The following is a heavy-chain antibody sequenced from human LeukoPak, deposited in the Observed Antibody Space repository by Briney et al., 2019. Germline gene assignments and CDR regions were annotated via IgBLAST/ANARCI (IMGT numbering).Heavy chain of an antibody. Sequence: PVKVSCKASGGTFSSYAISWVRQAPGQGLEWMGRIIPIFGTANYAQKFQGRVTITTDESTSTAYMELSSLRSEDTAVYYCARDALDFWSGYHDYWGQGTLVTVSS. CDR1: GGTFSSYA. CDR3: ARDALDFWSGYHDY. CDR2: IIPIFGTA. V-gene: IGHV1-69*05. D-gene: IGHD3-3*01. J-gene: IGHJ4*02.